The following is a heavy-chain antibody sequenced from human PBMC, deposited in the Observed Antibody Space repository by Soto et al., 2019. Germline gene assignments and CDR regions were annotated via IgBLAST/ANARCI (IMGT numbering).Heavy chain of an antibody. J-gene: IGHJ4*02. D-gene: IGHD4-17*01. CDR3: ARGGNTVTTGGFDY. Sequence: QVQLQESGPGLVKPSQTLSLTCTVSGGSISSGGYYWSWIRQHPGKGLEWIGYIYYSGSTYYNPSLKSRVTIPVDTSKNQFSLKLSSVTAAVSAVYYCARGGNTVTTGGFDYWGQGTLVTVSS. V-gene: IGHV4-31*03. CDR2: IYYSGST. CDR1: GGSISSGGYY.